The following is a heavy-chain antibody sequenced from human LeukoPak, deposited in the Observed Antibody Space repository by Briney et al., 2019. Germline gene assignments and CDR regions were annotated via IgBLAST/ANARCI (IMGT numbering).Heavy chain of an antibody. Sequence: GGSLRLSCAASGFAFRSYTMNWVRLAPGKGLEWVSSISSTARYKYYADSVKGRFTISRDNANNSLSLEMDSLRAEDTAVYFCARDRGTLTFVDAFDIWGPGTTVTVSS. CDR3: ARDRGTLTFVDAFDI. CDR1: GFAFRSYT. J-gene: IGHJ3*02. V-gene: IGHV3-21*01. CDR2: ISSTARYK. D-gene: IGHD3/OR15-3a*01.